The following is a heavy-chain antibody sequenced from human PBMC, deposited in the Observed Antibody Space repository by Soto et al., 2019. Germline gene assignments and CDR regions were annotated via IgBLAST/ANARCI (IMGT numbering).Heavy chain of an antibody. V-gene: IGHV4-31*03. CDR3: AREPWFGEFQYYFDY. J-gene: IGHJ4*02. CDR1: GGSISSGGYY. CDR2: IYYSGST. Sequence: QVQLQESGPGLVKPSQTLSLTCTVSGGSISSGGYYWSWIRQHPGKGLEWIGYIYYSGSTYYNPSLKSRVTRSVDTSKNQFSLKLSSVTAADTAVYYCAREPWFGEFQYYFDYWGQGTLVTVSS. D-gene: IGHD3-10*01.